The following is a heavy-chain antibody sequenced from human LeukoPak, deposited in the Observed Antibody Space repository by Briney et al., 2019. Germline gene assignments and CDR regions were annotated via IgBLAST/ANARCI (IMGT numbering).Heavy chain of an antibody. CDR3: ARERWGNLEY. Sequence: GESLKISCKGSGYSSPTYWIAWVRQMPGKGLEWMGTINPRDSDTRYSPSFQGQVTISVDKSISTAYLQWSSLKVSDTAMYYCARERWGNLEYWGQGALVTVSS. J-gene: IGHJ4*02. D-gene: IGHD7-27*01. CDR2: INPRDSDT. V-gene: IGHV5-51*01. CDR1: GYSSPTYW.